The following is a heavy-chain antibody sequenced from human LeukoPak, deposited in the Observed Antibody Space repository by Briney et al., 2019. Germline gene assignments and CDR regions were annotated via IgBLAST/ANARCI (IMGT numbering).Heavy chain of an antibody. J-gene: IGHJ4*02. CDR1: GYTFTGYY. Sequence: ASVKVSCKASGYTFTGYYMHWVRQAPGQGLEWMGWINPNRGGTNYAQKFQGRVTMTRDTSISTAYMELSRLRSDDTAVYYYARRGIRYFDGGSYYFDYWGQGTLVTVSS. CDR3: ARRGIRYFDGGSYYFDY. V-gene: IGHV1-2*02. D-gene: IGHD3-9*01. CDR2: INPNRGGT.